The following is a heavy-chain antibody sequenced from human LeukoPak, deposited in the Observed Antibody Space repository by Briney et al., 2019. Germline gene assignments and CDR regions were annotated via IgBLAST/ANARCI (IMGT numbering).Heavy chain of an antibody. D-gene: IGHD3-10*01. CDR2: ISGSGGST. J-gene: IGHJ3*02. Sequence: GGSLRLSCAASGFTFSSYAMSWVRQAPGKGLEWVSAISGSGGSTYYADSVKGRFTISRDNSKNTLYLQMNSLRAEDTAVYYCAKNAYYGSGSGTSPDTFDIWGQGTMATVSS. V-gene: IGHV3-23*01. CDR3: AKNAYYGSGSGTSPDTFDI. CDR1: GFTFSSYA.